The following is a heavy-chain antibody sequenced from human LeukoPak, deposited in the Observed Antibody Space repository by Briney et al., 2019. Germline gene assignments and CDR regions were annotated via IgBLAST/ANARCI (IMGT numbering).Heavy chain of an antibody. Sequence: GASVKVSCKASGYTFTGYYMHWVRQAPGQGLEWMGWINPNSGGTNYAQKFQGRVTMTRDTSISTAYMELSRLRSDDTAVYYCARDLLDVSWFGGTYYYYYMDVWGKGTTVTVSS. V-gene: IGHV1-2*02. CDR2: INPNSGGT. CDR3: ARDLLDVSWFGGTYYYYYMDV. CDR1: GYTFTGYY. J-gene: IGHJ6*03. D-gene: IGHD3-10*01.